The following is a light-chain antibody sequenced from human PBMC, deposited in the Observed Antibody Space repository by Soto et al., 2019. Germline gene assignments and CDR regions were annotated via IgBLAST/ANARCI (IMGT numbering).Light chain of an antibody. V-gene: IGKV3-15*01. CDR2: GAS. CDR1: QNISSY. CDR3: QQYNNWPIT. J-gene: IGKJ5*01. Sequence: IVLTQSPVTLSLSPGERATLSCRASQNISSYLIWYQQKPGQAPRLLIYGASTRATGIPARFSGSGSGTEFTLTISSLQSEDFEIYYCQQYNNWPITFGQGTRLEIK.